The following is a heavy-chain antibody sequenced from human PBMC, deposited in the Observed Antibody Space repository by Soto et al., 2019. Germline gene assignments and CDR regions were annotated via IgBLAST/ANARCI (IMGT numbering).Heavy chain of an antibody. CDR3: AKGYSGYYTYLFDD. V-gene: IGHV3-23*01. J-gene: IGHJ4*02. CDR2: ISGSGGST. D-gene: IGHD3-22*01. Sequence: GVSQRLSCAASGFTFSSYAMSWVRQAPGKGLEWVSAISGSGGSTYYADSVKGRFTISRDNSKNTLYLQMNSLRAEDTAVYYCAKGYSGYYTYLFDDWGQGTLVTVSS. CDR1: GFTFSSYA.